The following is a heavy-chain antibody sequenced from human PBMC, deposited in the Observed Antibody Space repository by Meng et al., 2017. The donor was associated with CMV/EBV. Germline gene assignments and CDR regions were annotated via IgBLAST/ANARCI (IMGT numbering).Heavy chain of an antibody. V-gene: IGHV3-66*02. CDR2: IYSGGST. CDR1: GFTVSSNY. J-gene: IGHJ6*02. Sequence: LSLTCAASGFTVSSNYMSWVRRAPGKGLEWVSVIYSGGSTYYADSVKGRFTISRDNSKNTLYLQMNSLRAEDTAVYYCARESGRSSSPSGGGYYYYGMDVWGQGTTVTVSS. CDR3: ARESGRSSSPSGGGYYYYGMDV. D-gene: IGHD6-6*01.